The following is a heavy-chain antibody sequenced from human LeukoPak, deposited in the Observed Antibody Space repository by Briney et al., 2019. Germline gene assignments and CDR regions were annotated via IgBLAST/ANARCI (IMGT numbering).Heavy chain of an antibody. V-gene: IGHV1-46*01. CDR2: INPSGGST. Sequence: ASVKVSCKASGYTFTSYYMHWVRQVPGQGLEWMGIINPSGGSTSYAQKFQGRVTMTRDTSTSTAYMELRSLRSDDTAVYYCAREGYCSGGSCYSGATDYWGQGTLVTVSS. CDR3: AREGYCSGGSCYSGATDY. J-gene: IGHJ4*02. CDR1: GYTFTSYY. D-gene: IGHD2-15*01.